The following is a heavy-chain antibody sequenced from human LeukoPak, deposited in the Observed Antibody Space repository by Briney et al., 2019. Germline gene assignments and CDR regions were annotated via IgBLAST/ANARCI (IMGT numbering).Heavy chain of an antibody. V-gene: IGHV4-39*01. D-gene: IGHD2-2*01. CDR1: GGSISSSSYY. CDR2: IYYSGST. Sequence: SETLSLTCTVSGGSISSSSYYWGWIRQPPGKGLEWIGSIYYSGSTYYNPSLKSRVTISVDTSKNQFSLKLSSVTAADTAVYYCARNIVVVPAAQGQHFDPWGQGTLVTVSS. J-gene: IGHJ5*02. CDR3: ARNIVVVPAAQGQHFDP.